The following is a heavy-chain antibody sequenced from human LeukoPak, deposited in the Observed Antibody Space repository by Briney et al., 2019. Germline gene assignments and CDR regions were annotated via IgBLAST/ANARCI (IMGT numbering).Heavy chain of an antibody. CDR2: INPNSGGT. CDR3: ARDLFVGATTAFDY. V-gene: IGHV1-2*02. CDR1: GYTFTAYY. Sequence: ASVKVSCKASGYTFTAYYMHWVRQAPGQGLEWMGWINPNSGGTNYAQKFQGRVTMTRDTSISTAYMELSRLRSDDTAVYYCARDLFVGATTAFDYWGQGTLVTVSS. J-gene: IGHJ4*02. D-gene: IGHD1-26*01.